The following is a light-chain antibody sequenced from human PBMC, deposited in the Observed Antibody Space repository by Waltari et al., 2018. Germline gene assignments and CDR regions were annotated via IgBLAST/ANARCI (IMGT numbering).Light chain of an antibody. Sequence: SYELTQPPSVSVAPGQTHRITWDGDTIGRKDVHWYQHKPGQAPVQVVYDDGDRPSGIPARFSGSNSGNTAALTISRVDAGDEAEYYCQVWDSGSDHYVFGTVTKVTVL. V-gene: IGLV3-21*02. CDR3: QVWDSGSDHYV. CDR2: DDG. CDR1: TIGRKD. J-gene: IGLJ1*01.